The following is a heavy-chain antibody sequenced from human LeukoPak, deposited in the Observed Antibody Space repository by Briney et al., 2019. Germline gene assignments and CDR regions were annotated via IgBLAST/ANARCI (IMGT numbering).Heavy chain of an antibody. J-gene: IGHJ5*02. CDR3: AKDQSGSYYNWFDP. Sequence: GGSLRLSCAASGFTFSSYGMHWVRQAPGKGLEWVAVISYDGSNKYYADSVKGRFTISRDNSKNTLYLQMNSLRAEDTGVYYCAKDQSGSYYNWFDPWGQGTLVTVSS. D-gene: IGHD1-26*01. CDR1: GFTFSSYG. CDR2: ISYDGSNK. V-gene: IGHV3-30*18.